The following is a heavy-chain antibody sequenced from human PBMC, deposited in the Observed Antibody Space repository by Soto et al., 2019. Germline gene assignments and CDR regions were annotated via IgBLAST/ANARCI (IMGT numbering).Heavy chain of an antibody. CDR3: AGALSVGLVDY. CDR2: ISAHNVNT. J-gene: IGHJ4*02. CDR1: DYTFTSSG. Sequence: QVQLVQSGAAVKKPGASVKVSCKASDYTFTSSGISWVRQAPGRGLEWMGWISAHNVNTKYAQKLQGRVTMTTDTSTSTAYVELRMLSSDDTAVYYDAGALSVGLVDYWGQGTLVTVSS. D-gene: IGHD6-19*01. V-gene: IGHV1-18*01.